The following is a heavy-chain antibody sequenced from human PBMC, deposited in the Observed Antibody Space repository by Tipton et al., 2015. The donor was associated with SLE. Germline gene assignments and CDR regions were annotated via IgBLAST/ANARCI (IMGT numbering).Heavy chain of an antibody. CDR3: ARLHGYSYGLNWFDP. CDR2: IYYTGTTT. CDR1: GGSVSSSSKY. V-gene: IGHV4-39*07. D-gene: IGHD5-18*01. Sequence: PSLTCTVSGGSVSSSSKYWAWIRQPPGKGLEWIGSIYYTGTTTYYNSFLKSRVTMSVDTSKNQFSLRLTSVIAADTAVYYCARLHGYSYGLNWFDPWGQGTLISVSS. J-gene: IGHJ5*02.